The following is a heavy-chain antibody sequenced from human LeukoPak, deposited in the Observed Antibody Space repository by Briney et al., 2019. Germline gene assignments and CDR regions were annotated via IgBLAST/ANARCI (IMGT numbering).Heavy chain of an antibody. Sequence: SETLSLTCTVSGGSISSSSYYWGWIRQPPGKGLEWIGSIYYSGSTYYNPSLKSRVTISVDTSKNQFSLKLSSVTAADTAVYYCARPLYYDFWSGYYTTVGYFDYWGQGTLVTVSS. J-gene: IGHJ4*02. D-gene: IGHD3-3*01. CDR1: GGSISSSSYY. CDR2: IYYSGST. V-gene: IGHV4-39*01. CDR3: ARPLYYDFWSGYYTTVGYFDY.